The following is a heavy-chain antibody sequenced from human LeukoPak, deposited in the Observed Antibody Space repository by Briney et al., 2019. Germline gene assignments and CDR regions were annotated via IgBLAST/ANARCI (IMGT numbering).Heavy chain of an antibody. Sequence: GGSLRLSCAASGFTFNSYWMSWVRQAPGKGLEWVANIKQDGSEKYYVGSLKGRFTISRDNAKNSLYLQMNSLRAEDTAVYYCARDRDTLRVWGQGTPVIVSS. J-gene: IGHJ6*02. V-gene: IGHV3-7*01. CDR2: IKQDGSEK. CDR1: GFTFNSYW. CDR3: ARDRDTLRV.